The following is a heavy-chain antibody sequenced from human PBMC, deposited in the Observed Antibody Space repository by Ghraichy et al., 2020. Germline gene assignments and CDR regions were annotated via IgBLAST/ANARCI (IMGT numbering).Heavy chain of an antibody. Sequence: GGSLRLSCTASGFTFSSYEMNWVRQAPGKGLEWVSEISTSGDTKNYADSVKGRFTISRDNAKTSLYLEMSSLRDDDTAVYYCARDILTGNDAIDVWGRGTTVTVSS. CDR1: GFTFSSYE. CDR2: ISTSGDTK. CDR3: ARDILTGNDAIDV. J-gene: IGHJ6*02. V-gene: IGHV3-48*03. D-gene: IGHD3-9*01.